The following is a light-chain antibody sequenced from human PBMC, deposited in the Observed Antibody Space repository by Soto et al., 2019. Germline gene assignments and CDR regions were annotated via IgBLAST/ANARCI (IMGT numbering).Light chain of an antibody. Sequence: EFVLTQSPATLSLSPGERAILSCRASQSVAGSLAWYQQKPGQAPRLLIYGASNRATGIPDRFSGSGSGTDFTLTISRLEPEDFAVYYCQQYGSSGTFGQGTKWIS. CDR2: GAS. CDR3: QQYGSSGT. V-gene: IGKV3-20*01. CDR1: QSVAGS. J-gene: IGKJ1*01.